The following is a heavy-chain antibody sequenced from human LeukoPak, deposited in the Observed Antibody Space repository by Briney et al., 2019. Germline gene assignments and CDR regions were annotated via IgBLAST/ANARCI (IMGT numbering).Heavy chain of an antibody. D-gene: IGHD2-15*01. V-gene: IGHV3-53*01. CDR1: GFTVSSNY. CDR3: AREQVVGTRYRFNAFDV. Sequence: PGGSLRLSCAASGFTVSSNYMSWVRQAPGKGLEWVSVIYSGGSTYYADSVKGRFTISRDNSKNTLYLQMNSLRAEDTAVYYCAREQVVGTRYRFNAFDVWGQGTMVTVSS. CDR2: IYSGGST. J-gene: IGHJ3*01.